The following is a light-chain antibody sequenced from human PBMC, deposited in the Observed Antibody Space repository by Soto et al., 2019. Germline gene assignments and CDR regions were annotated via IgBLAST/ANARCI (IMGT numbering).Light chain of an antibody. CDR3: QQYYKLPWT. Sequence: EIMMTQSPATLSVSPGERATLSCRASQSVSSNLAWYQQKPGQAPRLLVYGASTRATGIPGRFSGSGSGTEFTLTISSLQSEDFAVYCCQQYYKLPWTFGQGTKVEI. J-gene: IGKJ1*01. CDR1: QSVSSN. V-gene: IGKV3-15*01. CDR2: GAS.